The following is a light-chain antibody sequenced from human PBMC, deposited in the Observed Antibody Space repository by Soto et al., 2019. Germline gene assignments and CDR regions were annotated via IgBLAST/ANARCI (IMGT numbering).Light chain of an antibody. CDR1: KSVSSSY. J-gene: IGKJ1*01. V-gene: IGKV3-20*01. Sequence: EIVLTQSPGTLSLSPGEGATLSCRASKSVSSSYLAWYQQKPGQAPRLLIYGASSRATGIPDRFSGSGSGTDFTLTISRLEPEDFAVYYCQQYGSSLWTFGKGTKVEIK. CDR2: GAS. CDR3: QQYGSSLWT.